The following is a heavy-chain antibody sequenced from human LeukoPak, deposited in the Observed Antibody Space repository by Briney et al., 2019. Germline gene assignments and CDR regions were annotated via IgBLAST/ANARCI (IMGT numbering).Heavy chain of an antibody. V-gene: IGHV3-21*01. Sequence: GGSLRLSCAASGFTFSSYSMNWVHQAPGKRLEWVSSISSSSSYIYYADSVKGRFTISRDNAKNSLYLQMNTLRAEDTAVYYCARWGQLLLNYYFDYWGQGTLVTVSS. D-gene: IGHD2-2*01. J-gene: IGHJ4*02. CDR1: GFTFSSYS. CDR3: ARWGQLLLNYYFDY. CDR2: ISSSSSYI.